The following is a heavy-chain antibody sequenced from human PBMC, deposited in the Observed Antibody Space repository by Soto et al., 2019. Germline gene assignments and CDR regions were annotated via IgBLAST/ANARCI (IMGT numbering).Heavy chain of an antibody. CDR2: IYYSGST. Sequence: SETLSLTCSVSGGSVSSYYWSWIRQPPGKGLEWIGYIYYSGSTNYNPSLKSRATISVDTSKNQFSLKLSSVTAADTAVYYCARDSSGWYGRFDYWGQGTLVTAPQ. CDR1: GGSVSSYY. CDR3: ARDSSGWYGRFDY. D-gene: IGHD6-19*01. J-gene: IGHJ4*02. V-gene: IGHV4-59*02.